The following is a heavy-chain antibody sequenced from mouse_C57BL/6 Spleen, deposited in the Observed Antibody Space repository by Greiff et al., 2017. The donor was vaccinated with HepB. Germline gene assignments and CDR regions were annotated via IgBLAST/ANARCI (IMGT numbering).Heavy chain of an antibody. Sequence: DVKLQESGPELVKPGASVKMSCKASGYTFTDYNMHWVKQSHGKSLEWIGYINPNNGGTSYNQKFKGKATLTVNKSSSTAYMELRSLTSEDSAVYYCARPYYGSSHWYFDVWGTGTTVTVSS. CDR3: ARPYYGSSHWYFDV. V-gene: IGHV1-22*01. D-gene: IGHD1-1*01. CDR1: GYTFTDYN. J-gene: IGHJ1*03. CDR2: INPNNGGT.